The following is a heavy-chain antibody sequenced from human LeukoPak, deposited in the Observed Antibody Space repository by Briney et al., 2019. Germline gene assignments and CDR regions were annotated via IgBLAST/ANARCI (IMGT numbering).Heavy chain of an antibody. CDR2: IGVTSGTT. D-gene: IGHD6-19*01. Sequence: GGSLRLSCAASGFTFNRYAMSWVRQAPGKGPEWVSSIGVTSGTTNYADSVKGRFTISRDISKNTLFLQLNSLGVEDTAVYYCACPGAPGWDRPFDSWGQGTLVTVSS. V-gene: IGHV3-23*01. J-gene: IGHJ4*02. CDR1: GFTFNRYA. CDR3: ACPGAPGWDRPFDS.